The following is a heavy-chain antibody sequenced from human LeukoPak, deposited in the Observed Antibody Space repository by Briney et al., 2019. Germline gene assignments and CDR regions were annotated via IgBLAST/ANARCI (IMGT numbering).Heavy chain of an antibody. V-gene: IGHV3-23*01. D-gene: IGHD3-10*01. J-gene: IGHJ4*02. CDR2: ISGSGGST. CDR3: AKGGGGYLDY. Sequence: GGSLRLSCIASGFTFSNNGLNWVRQAPGKGLEWVSGISGSGGSTYYADSVKGRFTISRDNSKNTLYLQMNNLRAEDTAVYYCAKGGGGYLDYWGQGTLVTVSS. CDR1: GFTFSNNG.